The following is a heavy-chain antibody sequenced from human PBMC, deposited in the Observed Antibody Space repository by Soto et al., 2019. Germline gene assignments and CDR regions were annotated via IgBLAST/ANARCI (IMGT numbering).Heavy chain of an antibody. J-gene: IGHJ4*02. Sequence: ASVKVSCKASGYTFTGYYMHWVRQAPGQGLEWMGWINPNSGGTNYAQKFQGWVTMTRDTSISTAYMELSRLRSDDTAVYYCARDARDGYNRVFDYWRQGTLVPVSP. V-gene: IGHV1-2*04. CDR3: ARDARDGYNRVFDY. CDR2: INPNSGGT. D-gene: IGHD5-12*01. CDR1: GYTFTGYY.